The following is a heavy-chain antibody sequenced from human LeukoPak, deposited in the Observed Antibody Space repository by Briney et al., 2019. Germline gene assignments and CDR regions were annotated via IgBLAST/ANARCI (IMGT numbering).Heavy chain of an antibody. V-gene: IGHV3-21*01. D-gene: IGHD2-15*01. CDR1: GFTFNRYN. CDR3: ARVLETDCSGGSCYSGLDY. J-gene: IGHJ4*02. CDR2: ISRTGNYI. Sequence: GGSLRLSCAASGFTFNRYNMNWVRQAPGKGLEWVSSISRTGNYIYYADSVKGRFTISRDNAQNSLFLQMNSLRVEDTAVYYCARVLETDCSGGSCYSGLDYWGQGTLVTVSS.